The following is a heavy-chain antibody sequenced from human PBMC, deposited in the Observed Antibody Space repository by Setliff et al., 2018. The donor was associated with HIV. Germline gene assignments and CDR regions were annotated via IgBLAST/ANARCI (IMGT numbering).Heavy chain of an antibody. D-gene: IGHD3-16*01. V-gene: IGHV3-49*03. CDR3: GNKGGQV. CDR2: IRTKNYRGTT. CDR1: GFTFGEYP. J-gene: IGHJ1*01. Sequence: LRLSCATSGFTFGEYPMGWFRQAPGKGLEWVSFIRTKNYRGTTEYAASVEGRFTISRDDSRGVAYLQMNSLKSEDTAMYYCGNKGGQVWGPGTLVTVSS.